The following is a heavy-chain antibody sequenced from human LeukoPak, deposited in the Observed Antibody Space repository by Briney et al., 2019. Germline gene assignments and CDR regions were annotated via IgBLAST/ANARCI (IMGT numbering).Heavy chain of an antibody. CDR3: ARGDPTVTNLDY. CDR2: IGTAGDT. J-gene: IGHJ4*02. V-gene: IGHV3-13*01. D-gene: IGHD4-17*01. CDR1: GFTFSSYD. Sequence: PGGSLRLSCAASGFTFSSYDMHWVRQATGKGLEWVSAIGTAGDTYYPGSVKGRFTISRENAKNSLYLQMNSLRAGDTAVYYCARGDPTVTNLDYWGQGTLVTVSS.